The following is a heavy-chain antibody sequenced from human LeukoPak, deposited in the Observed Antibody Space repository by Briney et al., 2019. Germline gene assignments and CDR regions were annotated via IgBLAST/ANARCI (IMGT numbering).Heavy chain of an antibody. CDR2: IYYSGST. Sequence: SEALSLTCTVSGGSISSYYWSWIRQPPGKGLEWIGYIYYSGSTNYKPSLKSRVTISVETSKNQFSLKLRSVTAADTAVYYCARVTGYMIEDYFDYWGQGTLVTVSS. CDR1: GGSISSYY. J-gene: IGHJ4*02. CDR3: ARVTGYMIEDYFDY. V-gene: IGHV4-59*01. D-gene: IGHD3-22*01.